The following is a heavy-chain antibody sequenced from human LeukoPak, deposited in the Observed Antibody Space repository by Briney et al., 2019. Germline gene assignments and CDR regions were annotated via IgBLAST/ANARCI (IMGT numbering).Heavy chain of an antibody. J-gene: IGHJ5*02. CDR3: ARGAIAAAGTNWFDP. Sequence: SETLSLTCTVSGYSLSSGYYWGWIRQPPGKGLEWIGSIYHSGSTYYNPSLKSRVTISVDTSKNQFSLKLSSVTAADTAVYYCARGAIAAAGTNWFDPWGQGTLVTVSS. V-gene: IGHV4-38-2*02. D-gene: IGHD6-13*01. CDR2: IYHSGST. CDR1: GYSLSSGYY.